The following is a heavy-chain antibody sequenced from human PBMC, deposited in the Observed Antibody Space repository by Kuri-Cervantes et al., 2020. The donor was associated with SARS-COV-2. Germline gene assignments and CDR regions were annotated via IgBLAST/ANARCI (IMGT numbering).Heavy chain of an antibody. Sequence: GSLRLSCAASGFTFSNAWMDWVRQAPGKGLEWVANINQDGSERFYLDSVKGRFTISRDNTKNSLYLEMDSLRAEDTAVYYCTRSLDYWGQGTPVTVSS. CDR3: TRSLDY. V-gene: IGHV3-7*01. CDR1: GFTFSNAW. J-gene: IGHJ4*02. CDR2: INQDGSER.